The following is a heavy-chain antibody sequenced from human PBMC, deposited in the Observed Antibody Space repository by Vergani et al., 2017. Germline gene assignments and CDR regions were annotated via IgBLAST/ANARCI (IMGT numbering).Heavy chain of an antibody. CDR2: IYTSEST. J-gene: IGHJ4*02. CDR3: AREYSSSVGFLAY. CDR1: GGSISPYY. D-gene: IGHD6-6*01. V-gene: IGHV4-4*07. Sequence: QVQLQESGPGLVKPSETLSLPCIVSGGSISPYYWSWIRQPAGKGLEWVGRIYTSESTNYNPSLKSRVTMSGDTSKNQFYLKLSSVTAADTAVYYCAREYSSSVGFLAYWGQGTLVTVSS.